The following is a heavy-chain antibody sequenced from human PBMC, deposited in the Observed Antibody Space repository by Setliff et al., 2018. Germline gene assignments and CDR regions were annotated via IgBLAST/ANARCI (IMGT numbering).Heavy chain of an antibody. CDR1: GYSFTTYW. Sequence: GESLKISCEGSGYSFTTYWIAWVRQMPGKGLEWMGIIYPGDSDTRYSPSFQGQVTISTDKSLSTAYLQWSSLKASDTAIYYCARRGYCSGGGCHSASFDHWGQGTLVTVSS. J-gene: IGHJ4*02. CDR3: ARRGYCSGGGCHSASFDH. CDR2: IYPGDSDT. V-gene: IGHV5-51*01. D-gene: IGHD2-15*01.